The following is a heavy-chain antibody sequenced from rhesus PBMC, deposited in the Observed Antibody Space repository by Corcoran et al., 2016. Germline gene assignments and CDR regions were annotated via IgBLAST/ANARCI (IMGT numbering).Heavy chain of an antibody. CDR3: AGETGIAPGLDY. J-gene: IGHJ4*01. Sequence: QVQLQESGPGLVKPSETLSLTCAVSGGSISSSNWWSWIRQPPGKGLEWIGYISVSIDGPHYNPSFKVRVTISRDTPKNQFSRKLGSVTAAATACYSLAGETGIAPGLDYWGQGVLVPASS. CDR1: GGSISSSNW. V-gene: IGHV4-65*01. CDR2: ISVSIDGP. D-gene: IGHD6-13*01.